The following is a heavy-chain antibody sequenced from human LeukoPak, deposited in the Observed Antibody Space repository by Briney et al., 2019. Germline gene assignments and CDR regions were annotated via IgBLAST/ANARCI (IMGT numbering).Heavy chain of an antibody. J-gene: IGHJ3*02. D-gene: IGHD3-10*02. CDR2: IYYSGST. Sequence: SETLSLTCTVSGGSISSSSYYWGWIRQPPGKGLEWIGSIYYSGSTYYNPSLKSRVTISVDTSKNQFSLKLSSVTAADTGVYYCACSSIASDAFDIWGQGTMVTVSS. V-gene: IGHV4-39*01. CDR3: ACSSIASDAFDI. CDR1: GGSISSSSYY.